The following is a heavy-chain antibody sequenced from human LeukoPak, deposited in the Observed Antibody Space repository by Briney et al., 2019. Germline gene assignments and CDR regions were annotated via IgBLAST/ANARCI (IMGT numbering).Heavy chain of an antibody. Sequence: SETRSLTCAVYGGSFTGYYWSWIRQPPGKGLEWIGEINHSGSTNYNPSLKSRVTISVDTSKNQFSLKLSSVTAADTATYYCARETSLAGFASGLGFNYWGQGILVTVSS. CDR3: ARETSLAGFASGLGFNY. D-gene: IGHD6-19*01. CDR1: GGSFTGYY. V-gene: IGHV4-34*01. CDR2: INHSGST. J-gene: IGHJ4*02.